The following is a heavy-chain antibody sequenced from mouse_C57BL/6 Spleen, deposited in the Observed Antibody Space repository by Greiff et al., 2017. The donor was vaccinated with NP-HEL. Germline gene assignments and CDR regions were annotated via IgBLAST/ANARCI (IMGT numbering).Heavy chain of an antibody. CDR3: ARDSNYVY. V-gene: IGHV1-81*01. CDR2: IYPRSGNT. D-gene: IGHD2-5*01. CDR1: GYTFTSYG. J-gene: IGHJ3*01. Sequence: VMLVESGAELARPGASVKLSCKASGYTFTSYGISWVKQRTGQGLEWIGEIYPRSGNTYSNEKFKGKATLTADKSSSTAYMELRSLTSEDSAVYFCARDSNYVYWGQGTLVTVSA.